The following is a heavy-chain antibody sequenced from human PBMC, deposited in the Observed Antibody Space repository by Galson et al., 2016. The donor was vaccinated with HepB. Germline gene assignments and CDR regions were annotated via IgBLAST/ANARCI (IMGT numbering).Heavy chain of an antibody. CDR2: IYSGGET. J-gene: IGHJ5*02. CDR1: GFTVSDNY. CDR3: ARDGNADSP. V-gene: IGHV3-53*01. D-gene: IGHD4-17*01. Sequence: SLRLSCAASGFTVSDNYMSWVRQAPGEGLELVSIIYSGGETLYADSVKGRFPISRDHSTNTLYLQMNSLRVEDTAVYYCARDGNADSPWGQGTLVTVSS.